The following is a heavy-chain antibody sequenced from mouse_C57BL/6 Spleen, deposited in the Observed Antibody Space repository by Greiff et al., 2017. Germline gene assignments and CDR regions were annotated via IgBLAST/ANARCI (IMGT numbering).Heavy chain of an antibody. D-gene: IGHD2-12*01. CDR2: INPNNGGT. J-gene: IGHJ4*01. CDR1: GYTFTDYN. CDR3: ASPYYRGYFAMDY. V-gene: IGHV1-22*01. Sequence: EVQLQQSGPELVKPGASVKMSCKASGYTFTDYNMHWVKQSHGKSLEWIGYINPNNGGTSYNQKFKGKATLTGNKASSTAYLELRSLTSEDSAVYYCASPYYRGYFAMDYWGQGTSVTVS.